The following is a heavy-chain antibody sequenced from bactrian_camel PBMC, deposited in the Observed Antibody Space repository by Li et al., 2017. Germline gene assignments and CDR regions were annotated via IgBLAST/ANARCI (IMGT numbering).Heavy chain of an antibody. D-gene: IGHD6*01. Sequence: VQLVESGGGSVQPGGSLRLSCAGSGVTNCMGWFRQVPGNPREAVAGLDRDATTYYADSVKGRFTISRDSAKNTVYLQMNNLQPEDTATYYCAEGRGSRGEHCYSLNYWGQGTQVTVSS. CDR2: LDRDATT. CDR3: AEGRGSRGEHCYSLNY. V-gene: IGHV3S53*01. CDR1: GVTNC. J-gene: IGHJ4*01.